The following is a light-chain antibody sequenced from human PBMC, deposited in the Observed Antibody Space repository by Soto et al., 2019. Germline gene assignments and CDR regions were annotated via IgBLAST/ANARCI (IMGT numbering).Light chain of an antibody. CDR1: SXNIGAGYD. J-gene: IGLJ1*01. V-gene: IGLV1-40*01. Sequence: QSVLTQPPSVSGAPGQRVTISCTGSSXNIGAGYDVHWYQQLPGTAPKLLIYGNSNRPSGVPDRFSGSKSGTSASLAITGLQAEDEADYYCQSYDSSLGYVFGTGTKVTVL. CDR3: QSYDSSLGYV. CDR2: GNS.